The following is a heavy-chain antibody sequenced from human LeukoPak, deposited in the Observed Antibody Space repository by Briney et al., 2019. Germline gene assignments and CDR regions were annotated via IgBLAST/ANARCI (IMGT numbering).Heavy chain of an antibody. CDR2: IYSGGST. Sequence: GGSLRVSCAASGFTVSSNYMSWVRQAPGKGLEWVSVIYSGGSTYYADSVKGRFTISRDNAKNSLYLQMNSLRAEDTAVYYCARDQKYDRRPWVGAFDIWGQGTMVTVSS. CDR3: ARDQKYDRRPWVGAFDI. CDR1: GFTVSSNY. V-gene: IGHV3-53*01. D-gene: IGHD3-22*01. J-gene: IGHJ3*02.